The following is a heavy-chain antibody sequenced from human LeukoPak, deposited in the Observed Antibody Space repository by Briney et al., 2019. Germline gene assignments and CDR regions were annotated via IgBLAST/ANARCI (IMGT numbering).Heavy chain of an antibody. D-gene: IGHD2-2*01. Sequence: PSETLSLTCAVSGYSISSGYYWGWIRQPPGKGLEWIGSIYHSGSTYYNPSLKSRVTISVDTSKNQFPLKLSSVTAADTAVYYCARLGYCSSTSCYRGYFDYWGQGTLVTVSS. J-gene: IGHJ4*02. CDR2: IYHSGST. V-gene: IGHV4-38-2*01. CDR3: ARLGYCSSTSCYRGYFDY. CDR1: GYSISSGYY.